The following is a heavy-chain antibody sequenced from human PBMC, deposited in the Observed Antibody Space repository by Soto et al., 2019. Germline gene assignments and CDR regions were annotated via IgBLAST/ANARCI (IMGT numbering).Heavy chain of an antibody. Sequence: QVQLVQSGAEVKKHGASVKVSCKASGYTFFNYGVTWVRQAPGQGREWMGWISVYNGNTNYAQKLQGRVTLTTDISTSTSYMELRSLTSDETAVYYCARDSLSGTDAFDIWGQGTMVTVSS. J-gene: IGHJ3*02. CDR1: GYTFFNYG. V-gene: IGHV1-18*01. CDR2: ISVYNGNT. CDR3: ARDSLSGTDAFDI. D-gene: IGHD1-26*01.